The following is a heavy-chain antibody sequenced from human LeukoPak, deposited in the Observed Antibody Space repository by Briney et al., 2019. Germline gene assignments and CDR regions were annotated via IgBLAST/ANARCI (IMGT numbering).Heavy chain of an antibody. CDR3: ARHIGGGIEDMDV. CDR2: IYVTGT. J-gene: IGHJ6*03. Sequence: PSETLSLTCTVSGGSIGTYYWSWIRQSPGKGLEWIGYIYVTGTRYNPYLQSRVTISVDRSRNQFFLKMSSVTAADTAVYYGARHIGGGIEDMDVWGKGTKVIVSS. CDR1: GGSIGTYY. V-gene: IGHV4-59*08. D-gene: IGHD3-16*02.